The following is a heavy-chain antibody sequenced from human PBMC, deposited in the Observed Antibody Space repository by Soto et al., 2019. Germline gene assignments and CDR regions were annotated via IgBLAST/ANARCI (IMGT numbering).Heavy chain of an antibody. Sequence: QVQLVQSGAEVKKPGSSVKVSCKASGGTFSSYAISWVRQAPGQWLEWMGGIIPIFGTANYAQKFQGRVTITADESRSTAYMEVSSLRSEHTSVYYCARQGPTNYGDYESRFDPWGQGTLVTVSS. CDR3: ARQGPTNYGDYESRFDP. J-gene: IGHJ5*02. CDR1: GGTFSSYA. D-gene: IGHD4-17*01. V-gene: IGHV1-69*01. CDR2: IIPIFGTA.